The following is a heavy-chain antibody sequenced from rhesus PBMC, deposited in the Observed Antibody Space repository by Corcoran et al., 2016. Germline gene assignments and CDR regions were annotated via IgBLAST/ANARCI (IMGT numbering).Heavy chain of an antibody. CDR3: ARELIQPTTRVDS. CDR1: GDSVSSNRAT. V-gene: IGHV6-1*01. Sequence: QVQLQESGPGLVKPSQTLSLTCAISGDSVSSNRATWNWIRQSPSRGLEWLGRKYDRSKWYKDYAQSVQNRISINPDTSKNQFSRQLNSVTPEDMAGYYCARELIQPTTRVDSWGQGVVVTVSS. J-gene: IGHJ6*01. CDR2: KYDRSKWYK. D-gene: IGHD1-44*01.